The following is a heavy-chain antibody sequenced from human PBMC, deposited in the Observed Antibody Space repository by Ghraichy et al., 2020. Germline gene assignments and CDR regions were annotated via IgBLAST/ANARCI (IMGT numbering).Heavy chain of an antibody. D-gene: IGHD3-22*01. Sequence: GGSLRLSCAASGFTFSSYTMNWVRQAPGKGLEWVSYISSSSSTIYYADSVKGRFTISRDNAKNSLYLQMNSLRDEDTAVYYCAREAGYYYGSSGKGDYWGQGTLVTVSS. CDR3: AREAGYYYGSSGKGDY. CDR2: ISSSSSTI. V-gene: IGHV3-48*02. J-gene: IGHJ4*02. CDR1: GFTFSSYT.